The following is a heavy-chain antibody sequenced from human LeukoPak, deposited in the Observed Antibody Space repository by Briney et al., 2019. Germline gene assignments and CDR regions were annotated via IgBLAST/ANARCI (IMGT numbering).Heavy chain of an antibody. D-gene: IGHD5-24*01. J-gene: IGHJ4*02. CDR3: ERQSTPHGNFDY. Sequence: PGGSLRLSCAASGFTLTNYAMHWVRQPAGEGLEWVSALGTAGDTFYPGSVKGRFTISRDNAKKSLFLQMNILRFEDTAIYYCERQSTPHGNFDYWGQGTLVTVSS. CDR2: LGTAGDT. V-gene: IGHV3-13*01. CDR1: GFTLTNYA.